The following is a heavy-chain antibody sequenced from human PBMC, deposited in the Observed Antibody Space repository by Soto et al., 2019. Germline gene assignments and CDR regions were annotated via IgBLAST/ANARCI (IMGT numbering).Heavy chain of an antibody. CDR3: ARGEDFYGSGTYYSSPYGMDV. D-gene: IGHD3-10*01. Sequence: PGGSLRLSCAASGFTFSSYDMHWVRQATGKGLEWVSTIGTAGDTYYPGSVKGRFTISRENAKNSLYLQMNRLRAGDTAVYYCARGEDFYGSGTYYSSPYGMDVWGQGTTVTVSS. V-gene: IGHV3-13*01. CDR2: IGTAGDT. J-gene: IGHJ6*02. CDR1: GFTFSSYD.